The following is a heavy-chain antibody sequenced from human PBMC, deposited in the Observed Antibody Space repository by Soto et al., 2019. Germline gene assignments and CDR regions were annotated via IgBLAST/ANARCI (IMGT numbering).Heavy chain of an antibody. D-gene: IGHD6-19*01. CDR3: STVRSDEVY. V-gene: IGHV3-15*07. CDR1: SVSNAW. CDR2: IKSKTDGGAT. J-gene: IGHJ4*02. Sequence: SVSNAWMNWVRQAPGKGLEWVGRIKSKTDGGATDYAAPVKGRFTISREDSKNTLYLQMNSLKTEDTAVYYCSTVRSDEVYWGQGTLVTVSS.